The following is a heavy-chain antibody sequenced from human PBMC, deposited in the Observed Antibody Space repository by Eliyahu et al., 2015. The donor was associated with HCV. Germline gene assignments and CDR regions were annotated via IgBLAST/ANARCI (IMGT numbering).Heavy chain of an antibody. CDR2: ISSDGNSK. Sequence: QIHLVESGGGVVQPGRSLRLSCAASGFXFSXYAXHWVRRAPDKGLEWVAVISSDGNSKDYAESMKGRVTISRDNSKNMLFLQVDSLTPEDTVVYYCARGRLYTTSWYDGDYGMDVWGQGITVTVSS. CDR3: ARGRLYTTSWYDGDYGMDV. J-gene: IGHJ6*02. CDR1: GFXFSXYA. D-gene: IGHD6-13*01. V-gene: IGHV3-30*04.